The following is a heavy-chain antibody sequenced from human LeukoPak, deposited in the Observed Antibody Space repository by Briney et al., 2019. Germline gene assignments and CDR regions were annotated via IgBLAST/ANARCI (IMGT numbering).Heavy chain of an antibody. J-gene: IGHJ4*02. D-gene: IGHD3-10*01. CDR2: INSDGSWT. V-gene: IGHV3-74*01. Sequence: PGGSLRLSCAASGNYWMHWVRQAPGKGLVWVSHINSDGSWTSCADSVKGRFTISKDNSRDSLSLQMNSLRAEDTAIYYCVKDLGAGGGSVFDHWGQGVLVTVSS. CDR3: VKDLGAGGGSVFDH. CDR1: GNYW.